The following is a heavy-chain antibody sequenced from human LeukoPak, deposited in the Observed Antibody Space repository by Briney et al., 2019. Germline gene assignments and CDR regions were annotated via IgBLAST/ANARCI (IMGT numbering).Heavy chain of an antibody. CDR3: AQDHYDFWSGYYRHDAFDI. J-gene: IGHJ3*02. Sequence: SETLSLTCAVYGGSFSGHYWSWIRQPPGKGLEWIGEINHSGSTNYNPSLKSRVTISVDTSKNQFSLKLSSVTAADTAVYYCAQDHYDFWSGYYRHDAFDIWGQGTMVTVSS. D-gene: IGHD3-3*01. CDR1: GGSFSGHY. V-gene: IGHV4-34*01. CDR2: INHSGST.